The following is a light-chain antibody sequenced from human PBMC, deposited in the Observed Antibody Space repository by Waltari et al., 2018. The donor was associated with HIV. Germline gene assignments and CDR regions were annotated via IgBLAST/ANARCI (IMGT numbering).Light chain of an antibody. V-gene: IGLV2-14*01. CDR2: EVS. J-gene: IGLJ1*01. CDR3: SSFSSSSTPYV. Sequence: QSGLTQPASVAGSPGQPLTISCTGTTSDVGGYNYVSSYQQHPGKAPKLIIYEVSNRPSGVSNRFSGSKSGNTASLTISGLQPEDETDYYCSSFSSSSTPYVFGTGTKVTVL. CDR1: TSDVGGYNY.